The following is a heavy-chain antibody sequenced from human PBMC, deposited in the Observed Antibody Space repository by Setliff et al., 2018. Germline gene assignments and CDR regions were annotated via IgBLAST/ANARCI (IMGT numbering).Heavy chain of an antibody. CDR3: AMGGDGYNQGYFDY. CDR2: ISGSGGST. J-gene: IGHJ4*02. V-gene: IGHV3-23*01. Sequence: GGSLRLSCAASGFTFSSYAMSWVRQAPGKGLEWVSAISGSGGSTYYADSVKGRFTISRDNSKNTLYLQMNSLRAEDTAVYYCAMGGDGYNQGYFDYWGQGTLVTVSS. D-gene: IGHD3-16*01. CDR1: GFTFSSYA.